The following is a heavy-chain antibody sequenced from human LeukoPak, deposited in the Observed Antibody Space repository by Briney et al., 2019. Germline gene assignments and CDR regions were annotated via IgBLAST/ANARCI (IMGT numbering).Heavy chain of an antibody. D-gene: IGHD5-12*01. Sequence: SETLSLTCAVYGGSFSGYYWSWIRQPPGKGLEWIGEINHSGSTNYNPSLKSRVTISVDTSKNQFSLKLSSVTAADTAVYYCARGRRGVDIVATIFSADGFDTWGPGTLVTVSS. J-gene: IGHJ5*02. V-gene: IGHV4-34*01. CDR1: GGSFSGYY. CDR2: INHSGST. CDR3: ARGRRGVDIVATIFSADGFDT.